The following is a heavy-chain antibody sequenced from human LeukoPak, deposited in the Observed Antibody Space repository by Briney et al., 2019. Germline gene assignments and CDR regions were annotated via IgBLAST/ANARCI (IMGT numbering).Heavy chain of an antibody. Sequence: ASVKVSCKASGYTFTGYYMHWVRQPPGQGLEWMGWINSNSGGVHYAQNFQGRVTMTRDTSISTAYTELTRLRSDDTAVYYCARYRAAPHDGFDIWGQGTMVTVSS. CDR1: GYTFTGYY. CDR3: ARYRAAPHDGFDI. CDR2: INSNSGGV. V-gene: IGHV1-2*02. J-gene: IGHJ3*02. D-gene: IGHD6-6*01.